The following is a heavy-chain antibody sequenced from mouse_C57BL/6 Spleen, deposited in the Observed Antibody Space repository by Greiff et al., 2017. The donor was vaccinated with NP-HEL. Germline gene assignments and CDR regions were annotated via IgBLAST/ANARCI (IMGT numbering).Heavy chain of an antibody. D-gene: IGHD2-5*01. V-gene: IGHV1-22*01. CDR2: INPNHGGT. Sequence: VQLQQSGPELVKPGASVKMSCKASGYTFTDYNMHWVKQSHGKSLEGIGYINPNHGGTSYNQKFKGQATLTVNKSSSTAYMELRSLTSEDSAVYYCAVYSNYVWFAYWGQGTLVTVSA. J-gene: IGHJ3*01. CDR1: GYTFTDYN. CDR3: AVYSNYVWFAY.